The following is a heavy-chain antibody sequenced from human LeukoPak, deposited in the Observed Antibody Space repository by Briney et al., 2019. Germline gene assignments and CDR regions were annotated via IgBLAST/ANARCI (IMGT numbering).Heavy chain of an antibody. CDR3: AVVRFGESRNYFAY. Sequence: GASVKVSCKASGGTFSSYAISWVRQAPGQGLEWMGGIIPIFGTANYAQKFQGRVTITADESTSTAYMELSSLRSEDTAVYYCAVVRFGESRNYFAYWGQGTLVTVSS. D-gene: IGHD3-10*01. V-gene: IGHV1-69*13. CDR1: GGTFSSYA. J-gene: IGHJ4*02. CDR2: IIPIFGTA.